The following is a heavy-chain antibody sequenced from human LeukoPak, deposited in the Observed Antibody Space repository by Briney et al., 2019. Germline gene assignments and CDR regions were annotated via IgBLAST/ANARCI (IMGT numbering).Heavy chain of an antibody. CDR2: INPNSGGT. CDR1: GYTFTGYY. J-gene: IGHJ5*02. V-gene: IGHV1-2*02. CDR3: ARDGRVRGVINGDNWFDP. D-gene: IGHD3-10*02. Sequence: ASVKVSCKASGYTFTGYYMHWVRQAPGQWLAWIVWINPNSGGTNYAQKFHGRVTMTRDTSISTAYMELSRLRSDDTAVYYCARDGRVRGVINGDNWFDPWGQGTLVTVSS.